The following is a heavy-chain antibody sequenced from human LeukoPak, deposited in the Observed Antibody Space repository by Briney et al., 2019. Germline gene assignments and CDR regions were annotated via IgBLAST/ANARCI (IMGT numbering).Heavy chain of an antibody. Sequence: SETLSLTCTVSGGSVSSGSYYWSWIRQPPGKGLEWIVYIYYSGSTNYNPSLKSRVTISVDTSKNQVSLKLSSVTAADTAVYYCARDSKRSGWYSYYYGMDVWGQGTTVTVSS. CDR1: GGSVSSGSYY. D-gene: IGHD6-19*01. CDR3: ARDSKRSGWYSYYYGMDV. V-gene: IGHV4-61*01. CDR2: IYYSGST. J-gene: IGHJ6*02.